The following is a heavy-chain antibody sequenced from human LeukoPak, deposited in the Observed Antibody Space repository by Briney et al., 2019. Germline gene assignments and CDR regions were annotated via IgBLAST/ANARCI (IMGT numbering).Heavy chain of an antibody. CDR2: IFYSGST. J-gene: IGHJ5*02. CDR1: GGSISSYY. D-gene: IGHD1-1*01. Sequence: SETLSLTCTVSGGSISSYYWNWIRQPPGKGLEWIGYIFYSGSTKYKPSLKSRVSISLDTSKKQFSLKLSSVTAADTAVYYCARVGYFRPVGWFDPWGQGTLVTVSS. V-gene: IGHV4-59*01. CDR3: ARVGYFRPVGWFDP.